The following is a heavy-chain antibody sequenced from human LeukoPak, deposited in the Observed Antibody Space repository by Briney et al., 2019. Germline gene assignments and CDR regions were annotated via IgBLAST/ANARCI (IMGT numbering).Heavy chain of an antibody. V-gene: IGHV3-30-3*01. J-gene: IGHJ4*02. Sequence: PGGSLRLSCAASGFTFSSYAMHWVRQAPGKGLEWVAVISYDGSNKYYADSVKGRFTISRDNSKNTLYLQMNSLRAEDTAIYYCGSIFEHWGQGALVTVSS. CDR3: GSIFEH. D-gene: IGHD2-21*01. CDR2: ISYDGSNK. CDR1: GFTFSSYA.